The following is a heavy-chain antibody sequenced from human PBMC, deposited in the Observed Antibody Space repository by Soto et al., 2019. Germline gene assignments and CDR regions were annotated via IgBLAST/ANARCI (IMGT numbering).Heavy chain of an antibody. Sequence: SETLSLTSTVSCGSISSYYWSWIRQPPGKGLEWIGYIYYSGSTNYNPSLKRRVTILVDTSQNQFSLKLSSVTAADTAVYYCARHSGSYRSGTSCYSAYYYVMDVWGQGTTVTRLL. CDR3: ARHSGSYRSGTSCYSAYYYVMDV. D-gene: IGHD2-2*01. V-gene: IGHV4-59*08. CDR1: CGSISSYY. J-gene: IGHJ6*02. CDR2: IYYSGST.